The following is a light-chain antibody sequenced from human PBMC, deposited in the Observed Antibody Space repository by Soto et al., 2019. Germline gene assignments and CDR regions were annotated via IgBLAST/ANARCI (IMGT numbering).Light chain of an antibody. CDR3: QQYGRSPNT. CDR2: STS. CDR1: QSVSSTY. V-gene: IGKV3-20*01. J-gene: IGKJ2*01. Sequence: EVVLTQSPGTLSLSPGERATLSCRASQSVSSTYLAWYQQKPGQSPRLLIYSTSSRATGIPDRFSGSGSGTDFTLTISRLEPEDFVVYYCQQYGRSPNTFGQGTKLEI.